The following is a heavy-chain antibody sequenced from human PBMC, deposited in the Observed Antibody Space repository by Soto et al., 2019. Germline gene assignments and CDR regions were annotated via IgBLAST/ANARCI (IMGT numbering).Heavy chain of an antibody. CDR1: GGSFSGYY. Sequence: PSETLSLTCAVDGGSFSGYYWSWIRQAPGKGLEWIGETYHSGSTNYNPSLKSRVTISVVTSKNQFSLRLTSVTAADTAVYYCARAYDSSGYYPRLLDDWGQGTLVTVSS. D-gene: IGHD3-22*01. CDR3: ARAYDSSGYYPRLLDD. V-gene: IGHV4-34*01. CDR2: TYHSGST. J-gene: IGHJ4*02.